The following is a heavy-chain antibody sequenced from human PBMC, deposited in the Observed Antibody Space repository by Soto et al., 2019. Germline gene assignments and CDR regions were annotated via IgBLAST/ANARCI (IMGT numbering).Heavy chain of an antibody. CDR2: ISSSGGST. J-gene: IGHJ4*02. D-gene: IGHD3-22*01. Sequence: PGGSLRLSCAASGFTFSSYAMSWVRQAPGKGLEWVSAISSSGGSTYYADSVKGRFTISRDNSKNTLYLQMNSLRAEDTAVYYCARDADTSGYFHYSDYWGQGTLVTVSS. V-gene: IGHV3-23*01. CDR1: GFTFSSYA. CDR3: ARDADTSGYFHYSDY.